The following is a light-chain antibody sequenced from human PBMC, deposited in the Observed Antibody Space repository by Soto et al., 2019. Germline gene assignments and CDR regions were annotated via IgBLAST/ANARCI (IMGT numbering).Light chain of an antibody. CDR3: CSYAGSSTLR. V-gene: IGLV2-23*02. CDR2: EVS. J-gene: IGLJ3*02. Sequence: QSALTQPASVSGSPGQSITISCTGTSSDVGSYNLVSWYQQHPGKAPKLMIYEVSKRPSGVSNRFSGSKSGNTASLTISGLQAEDEADYYCCSYAGSSTLRFGGGTKPTVL. CDR1: SSDVGSYNL.